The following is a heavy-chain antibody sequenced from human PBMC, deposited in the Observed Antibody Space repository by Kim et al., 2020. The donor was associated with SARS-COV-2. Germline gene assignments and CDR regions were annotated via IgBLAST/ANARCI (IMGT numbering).Heavy chain of an antibody. D-gene: IGHD3-10*01. CDR3: ARQVVRGVTDY. Sequence: SETLSLTCTVSGGSISSSSYYWGWIRQPPGKGLEWIGSIYYSGSTYYNPSLKSRVTISVDTSKNQFSLKLSSVTAADTAVYYCARQVVRGVTDYWGQGTLVTVSS. V-gene: IGHV4-39*01. CDR2: IYYSGST. J-gene: IGHJ4*02. CDR1: GGSISSSSYY.